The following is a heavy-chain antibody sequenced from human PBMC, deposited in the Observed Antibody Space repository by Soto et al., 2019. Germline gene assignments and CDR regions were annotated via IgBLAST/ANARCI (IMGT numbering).Heavy chain of an antibody. CDR2: INTGNGNA. CDR3: ARVFDGRSGYYFDY. D-gene: IGHD3-3*01. CDR1: GHTFTSYA. J-gene: IGHJ4*02. V-gene: IGHV1-3*04. Sequence: ASVKVSCKASGHTFTSYAMHWVRQAPGQRLEWMGWINTGNGNAKYSQKFQGRVTITRDTSASTAYMELSSLRSEDTGVYYCARVFDGRSGYYFDYWGQGTLVTVSS.